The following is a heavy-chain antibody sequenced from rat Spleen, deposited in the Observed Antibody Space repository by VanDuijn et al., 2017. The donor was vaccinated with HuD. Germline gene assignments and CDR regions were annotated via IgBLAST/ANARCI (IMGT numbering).Heavy chain of an antibody. Sequence: EVQLVESGGGPVQPGRSLKLSCVASGFTFNKYWMTWIRQAPGQGLEWVASITNIGGNTYYPDSVRGRFTVSRDKAKSTLYLQVNSLRSEDTATYYCARENYYSGDYWGQGVMVTVSS. CDR2: ITNIGGNT. D-gene: IGHD1-1*01. J-gene: IGHJ2*01. CDR1: GFTFNKYW. CDR3: ARENYYSGDY. V-gene: IGHV5-31*01.